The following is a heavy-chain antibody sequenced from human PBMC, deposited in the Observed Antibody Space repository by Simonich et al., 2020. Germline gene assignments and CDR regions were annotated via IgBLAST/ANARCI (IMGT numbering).Heavy chain of an antibody. Sequence: EVQLVESGGGLVQPGGSLRLSCAASGFTSSSYWMHGGRQAPGKGLGWASSLTSDGSSTSSADSVQGRFTIHRDNAKNTLYLQMNSLRAEDTAVYYCARDPPGDSSGYYNYWGQGTLVTVSS. J-gene: IGHJ4*02. CDR3: ARDPPGDSSGYYNY. D-gene: IGHD3-22*01. CDR1: GFTSSSYW. CDR2: LTSDGSST. V-gene: IGHV3-74*01.